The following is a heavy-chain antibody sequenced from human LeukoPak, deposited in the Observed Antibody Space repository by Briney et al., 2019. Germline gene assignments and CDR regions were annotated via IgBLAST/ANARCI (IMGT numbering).Heavy chain of an antibody. D-gene: IGHD4-17*01. CDR3: ARGPDFGDRLDYFDY. Sequence: GRSLRLSCAASGFTSSRHWMGWDSQAPGKGMGWVASIKQDGSQYYVDSVKGRFFISRDNAKNSVSLQMNSLRGKDTAVYYCARGPDFGDRLDYFDYWGQGTLVTVS. CDR1: GFTSSRHW. V-gene: IGHV3-7*01. CDR2: IKQDGSQ. J-gene: IGHJ4*02.